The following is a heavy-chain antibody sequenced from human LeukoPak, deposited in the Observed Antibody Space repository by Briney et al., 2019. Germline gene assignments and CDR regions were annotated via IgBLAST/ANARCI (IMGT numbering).Heavy chain of an antibody. CDR1: GGSISSGGYS. V-gene: IGHV4-30-2*01. Sequence: SQTLSLTCAVSGGSISSGGYSWSWIRQPPGKGLEWIGYIYHRGSTYYNPSLKSRVTISVDRSKNQFSLKLSSVTAADTAVYYCASLRQYYFDYWGQGTLVTVSS. CDR2: IYHRGST. J-gene: IGHJ4*02. CDR3: ASLRQYYFDY.